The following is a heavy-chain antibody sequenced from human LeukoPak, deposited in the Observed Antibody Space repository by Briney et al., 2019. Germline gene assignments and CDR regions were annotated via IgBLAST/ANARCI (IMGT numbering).Heavy chain of an antibody. D-gene: IGHD1-14*01. CDR2: LYSDGNT. CDR1: GFTVITND. J-gene: IGHJ4*02. CDR3: ARGVEPLAANTLAY. Sequence: GGSLRLSCAASGFTVITNDMTWVRQAPGKGLEWVSVLYSDGNTKYADSVQGRFTISRDNSKNTLYLEMNSLSPDGTAVYYCARGVEPLAANTLAYWGQGTLVTVSS. V-gene: IGHV3-53*01.